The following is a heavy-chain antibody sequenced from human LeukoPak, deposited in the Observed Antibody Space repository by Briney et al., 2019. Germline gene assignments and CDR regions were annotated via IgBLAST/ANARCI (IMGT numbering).Heavy chain of an antibody. CDR2: ISGSGDAT. V-gene: IGHV3-23*01. J-gene: IGHJ3*01. CDR3: VRDLDWGAFDV. D-gene: IGHD3/OR15-3a*01. Sequence: GGSLRLSCAASKFNFAMSWVRQTADKRLEWVSAISGSGDATFYTDSVRGRFTISRDNRKSTVSLQMNSLRPEDTALYYCVRDLDWGAFDVWGQGTMVTVSS. CDR1: KFNFA.